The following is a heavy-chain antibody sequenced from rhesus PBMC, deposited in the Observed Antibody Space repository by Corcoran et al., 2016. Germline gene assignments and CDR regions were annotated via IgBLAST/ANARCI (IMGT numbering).Heavy chain of an antibody. Sequence: DVQLVESGGGLVKPGGSLRLSCVASGFTFSSYEMHWVRQAPGKGLGWVSLIGEGCGATYYADSVKGRFTISRDNAQDSLFLQMNSLRAEDTAVYYCTANTVTTSFYVGSWGQGVLVTVSA. CDR2: IGEGCGAT. V-gene: IGHV3-100*02. J-gene: IGHJ4*01. CDR1: GFTFSSYE. CDR3: TANTVTTSFYVGS. D-gene: IGHD4-23*01.